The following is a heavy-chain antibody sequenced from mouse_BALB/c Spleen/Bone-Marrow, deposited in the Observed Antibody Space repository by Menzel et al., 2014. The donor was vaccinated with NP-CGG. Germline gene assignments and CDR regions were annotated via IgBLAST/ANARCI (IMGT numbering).Heavy chain of an antibody. CDR1: GFTFSSYY. CDR2: INSNGGSA. D-gene: IGHD1-1*02. CDR3: ARHGGFGNYFDC. V-gene: IGHV5-6-2*01. J-gene: IGHJ2*01. Sequence: DVKLVESGGGLVKLGGSLKLSCAASGFTFSSYYMSWVRQTPEKRLELVAAINSNGGSAYYPDTVKGRFTISRDNAKNTLFLQMSSLKSEDTALYYCARHGGFGNYFDCWGQGTTLTVSS.